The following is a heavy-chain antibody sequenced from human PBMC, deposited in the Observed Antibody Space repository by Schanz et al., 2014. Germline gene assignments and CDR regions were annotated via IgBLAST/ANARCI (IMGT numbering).Heavy chain of an antibody. CDR2: INYSGST. CDR3: ARGGGGWNFYGMDV. J-gene: IGHJ6*02. CDR1: GGSISSGGYS. V-gene: IGHV4-30-4*07. D-gene: IGHD3-16*01. Sequence: QMQLQESGPGLVKPSQTLSLTCAVSGGSISSGGYSWNWIRQAPGKGLEWIGYINYSGSTNYIPSLKSRVTISVDTSKNQFSLRLNSVIAADTAVYYCARGGGGWNFYGMDVWGQGTTVTVSS.